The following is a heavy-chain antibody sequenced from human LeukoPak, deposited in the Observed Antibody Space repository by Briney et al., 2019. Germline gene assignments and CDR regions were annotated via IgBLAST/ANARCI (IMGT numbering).Heavy chain of an antibody. V-gene: IGHV3-23*03. D-gene: IGHD3-10*01. CDR3: ARSDGYGLVGI. CDR1: GFTFSDYA. CDR2: IFGAGKNTT. J-gene: IGHJ3*02. Sequence: PGGSLRLSCVASGFTFSDYAMNWVRQAPGKGLEWVSIIFGAGKNTTYYADSVKGRFTVSRDNAKNTLYLQMNSLRAEDTAVYYCARSDGYGLVGIWGQGTMVTVSS.